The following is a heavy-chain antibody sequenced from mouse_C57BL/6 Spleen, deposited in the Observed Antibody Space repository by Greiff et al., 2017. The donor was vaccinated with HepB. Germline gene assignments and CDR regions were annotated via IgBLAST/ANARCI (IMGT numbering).Heavy chain of an antibody. J-gene: IGHJ4*01. V-gene: IGHV1-82*01. D-gene: IGHD1-1*01. CDR3: ARVTTVVVHYYAMDY. CDR2: IYPGDGDT. CDR1: GYAFSSSW. Sequence: QVQLQQSGPELVKPGASVKISCKASGYAFSSSWMNWVKQRPGKGLEWIGRIYPGDGDTNYNGKFKGKATLTADKSSSTAYMQLSSLTSEDSAVYFCARVTTVVVHYYAMDYWGQGTSVTVSS.